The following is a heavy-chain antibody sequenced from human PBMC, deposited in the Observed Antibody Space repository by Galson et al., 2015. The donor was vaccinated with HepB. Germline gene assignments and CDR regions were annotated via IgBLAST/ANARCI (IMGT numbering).Heavy chain of an antibody. CDR3: ARGRYDILTGYPDYYYYGMDV. CDR2: ISYDGRNK. Sequence: SLSLSGAAYGCTVSSYAMHWVRQAPREGLEWVAGISYDGRNKYYPEVVKGRFTISRDNSKNTLYLQMNSLRAEDTAVYYCARGRYDILTGYPDYYYYGMDVWGQGTTVTVSS. CDR1: GCTVSSYA. J-gene: IGHJ6*02. D-gene: IGHD3-9*01. V-gene: IGHV3-30-3*01.